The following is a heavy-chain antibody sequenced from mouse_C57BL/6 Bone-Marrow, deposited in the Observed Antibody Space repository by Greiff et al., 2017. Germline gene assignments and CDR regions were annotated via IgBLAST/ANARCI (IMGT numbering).Heavy chain of an antibody. Sequence: QVQLQQSGAELVRPGTSVKVSCKASGYAFTNYLIEWVKQRPGQGLEWIGVINPGSGGTNYNEKFKGKATLTADKSSSTAYMQLSSLTSEDSAVYFCARSGTGDRYFDVWGTGTTVTVSS. V-gene: IGHV1-54*01. CDR1: GYAFTNYL. D-gene: IGHD4-1*01. CDR2: INPGSGGT. CDR3: ARSGTGDRYFDV. J-gene: IGHJ1*03.